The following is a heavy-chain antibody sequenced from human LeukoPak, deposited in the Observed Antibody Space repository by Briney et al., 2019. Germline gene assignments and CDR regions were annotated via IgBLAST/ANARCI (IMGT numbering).Heavy chain of an antibody. CDR2: IFSGDST. CDR3: ARDLGL. J-gene: IGHJ4*02. Sequence: PGGSLRLSCAASGFTVSHNFMSWVRQAPGKGLEWVSTIFSGDSTYYADSVKGRFTISWDNSKNTLFLHMSSLRAVDTAVYYCARDLGLRGQGTLVTVSS. D-gene: IGHD1-26*01. V-gene: IGHV3-66*01. CDR1: GFTVSHNF.